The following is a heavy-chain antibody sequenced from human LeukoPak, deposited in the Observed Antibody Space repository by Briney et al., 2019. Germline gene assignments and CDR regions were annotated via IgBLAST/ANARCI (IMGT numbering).Heavy chain of an antibody. V-gene: IGHV1-18*01. CDR3: ARDRLDFWSGYQRYDY. CDR1: GYTFTSYG. CDR2: ISAYNGNT. Sequence: AASVKVSCKASGYTFTSYGISWVRQAPGQGLEWMGWISAYNGNTNYAQKLQGRVTMTTDTSTSTAYMELRSLRSDDTAVYYCARDRLDFWSGYQRYDYWGQGTLVTVSS. J-gene: IGHJ4*02. D-gene: IGHD3-3*01.